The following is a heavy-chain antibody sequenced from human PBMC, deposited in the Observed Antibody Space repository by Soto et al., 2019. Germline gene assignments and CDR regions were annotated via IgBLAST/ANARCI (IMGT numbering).Heavy chain of an antibody. Sequence: QVQLVESGGGVVQPGRSLRLSCAASGFTFSSYAMHWVRQAPGKGLEWVAVISYDGSNKYYADSVKGRFTISRDKSKNTLYLQMNSLRAEDTAVYYCARDVPWDSGSPTEIDYWGQGTLVTVSS. CDR3: ARDVPWDSGSPTEIDY. J-gene: IGHJ4*02. CDR1: GFTFSSYA. D-gene: IGHD1-26*01. CDR2: ISYDGSNK. V-gene: IGHV3-30-3*01.